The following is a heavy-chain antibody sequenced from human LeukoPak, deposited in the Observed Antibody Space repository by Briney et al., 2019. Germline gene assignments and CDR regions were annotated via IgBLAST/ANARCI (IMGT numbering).Heavy chain of an antibody. Sequence: ASVKVSCKASGYTFTSYGISWVRQAPGQGLEWMGWISAYNGNTNYAQKLQGRVTMTTDTSTSTAYMELRSLRSDDTAVYYCARGGPLDQYSSSSCYDYWGQGTLVTVSS. CDR1: GYTFTSYG. CDR3: ARGGPLDQYSSSSCYDY. V-gene: IGHV1-18*01. CDR2: ISAYNGNT. D-gene: IGHD2-2*01. J-gene: IGHJ4*02.